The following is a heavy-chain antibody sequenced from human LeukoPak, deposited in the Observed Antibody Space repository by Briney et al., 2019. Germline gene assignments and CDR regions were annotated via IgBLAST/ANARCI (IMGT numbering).Heavy chain of an antibody. CDR3: ARDRMTTNYYYGMDV. V-gene: IGHV3-33*01. CDR2: IWYDGSNK. CDR1: GFTFSSYG. J-gene: IGHJ6*02. D-gene: IGHD4-17*01. Sequence: PGRSLRLSCAASGFTFSSYGMHWVRQAPGKGLEWVAVIWYDGSNKYYADSVKGRFTISRGNSKNTLYLQMNSLRAEDTAVYYCARDRMTTNYYYGMDVWGQGTTATVSS.